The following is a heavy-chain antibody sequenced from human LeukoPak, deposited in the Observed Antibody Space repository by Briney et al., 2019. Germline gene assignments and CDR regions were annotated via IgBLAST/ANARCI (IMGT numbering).Heavy chain of an antibody. CDR1: GYTFTNYF. D-gene: IGHD2-15*01. Sequence: GASVKVSCKASGYTFTNYFLHWVRLAPGQGFEWMGAINPSSGSTSYAQKFQGRFTMTRDMYTSTLYMELNSLTIEDTAVYYCAREGSHLGSPFDYWGQGILVTVSS. CDR2: INPSSGST. V-gene: IGHV1-46*01. CDR3: AREGSHLGSPFDY. J-gene: IGHJ4*02.